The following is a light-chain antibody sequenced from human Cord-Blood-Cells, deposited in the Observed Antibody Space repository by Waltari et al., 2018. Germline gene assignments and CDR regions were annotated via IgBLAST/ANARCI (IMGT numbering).Light chain of an antibody. CDR1: QSISSY. J-gene: IGKJ5*01. CDR2: AAS. CDR3: QQSYSTPIT. V-gene: IGKV1-39*01. Sequence: TQSPSSLSASVGDRVTITCRASQSISSYLNWYQQKPGKAPKLLIYAASSLQSGFPSRFSGSGSGTDFTLTISSLQPEDFATYYCQQSYSTPITFGQGTRLEIK.